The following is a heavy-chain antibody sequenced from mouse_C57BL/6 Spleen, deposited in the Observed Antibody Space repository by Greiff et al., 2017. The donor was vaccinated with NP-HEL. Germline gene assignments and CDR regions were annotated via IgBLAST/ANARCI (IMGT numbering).Heavy chain of an antibody. CDR2: ISSGGDYI. CDR1: GFTFSSYA. J-gene: IGHJ3*01. D-gene: IGHD1-1*01. Sequence: EVNLVESGEGLVKPGGSLKLSCAASGFTFSSYAMSWVRQTPEKRLEWVAYISSGGDYIYYADTVKGRFTISRDNARNTLYLQMSSLKSEDTAMDYCTRESPLANSAWFAYWGQGTLVTVSA. V-gene: IGHV5-9-1*02. CDR3: TRESPLANSAWFAY.